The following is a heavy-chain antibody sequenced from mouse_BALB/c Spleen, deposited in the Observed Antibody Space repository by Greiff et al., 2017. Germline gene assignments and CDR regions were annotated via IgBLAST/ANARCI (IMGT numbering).Heavy chain of an antibody. CDR3: ASTMIWFAY. D-gene: IGHD2-4*01. V-gene: IGHV3-2*02. CDR1: GYSITSDYA. Sequence: EVQLQESGPGLVKPSQSLSLTCTVTGYSITSDYAWNWIRQFPGNKLEWMGYISYSGSTSYNPSLKSRISITRDTSKNQFFLQLNSVTTEDTATYYCASTMIWFAYWGQGTLVTVSA. CDR2: ISYSGST. J-gene: IGHJ3*01.